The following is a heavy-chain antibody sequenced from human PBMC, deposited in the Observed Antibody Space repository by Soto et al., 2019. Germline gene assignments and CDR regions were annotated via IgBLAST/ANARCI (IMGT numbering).Heavy chain of an antibody. CDR3: ARGPPGVVPGAIGSGGMDV. Sequence: QVQLVESGGGVVQPGRSLSLSCAASGFTLSSYAVHWVRQAPGKGLEWVAVMSLDGSKASHADSVKGRFTISRDNSKNTVSLQMNSPRVEDSAVYYCARGPPGVVPGAIGSGGMDVWGQGTTVTVSS. D-gene: IGHD2-2*01. CDR1: GFTLSSYA. J-gene: IGHJ6*02. V-gene: IGHV3-30*04. CDR2: MSLDGSKA.